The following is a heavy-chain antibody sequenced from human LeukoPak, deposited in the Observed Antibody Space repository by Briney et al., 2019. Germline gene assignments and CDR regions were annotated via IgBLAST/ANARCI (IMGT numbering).Heavy chain of an antibody. Sequence: PGGSLRLSCAASGFTFSSYSMNWVRQAPGKGLEWVSSISSSSSYIYYADSVKGRFTISRDNAKNSLYLQMNSLRAEDTAVYYCARDHLYCGGGCYSGSFDPWGQGTLVTVSS. D-gene: IGHD2-21*02. V-gene: IGHV3-21*01. CDR1: GFTFSSYS. CDR2: ISSSSSYI. J-gene: IGHJ5*02. CDR3: ARDHLYCGGGCYSGSFDP.